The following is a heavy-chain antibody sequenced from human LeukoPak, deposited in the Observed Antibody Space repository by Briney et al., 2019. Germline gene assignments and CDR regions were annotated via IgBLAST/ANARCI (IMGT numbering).Heavy chain of an antibody. CDR1: GYTFTRNG. CDR2: ISADYGDT. J-gene: IGHJ4*02. Sequence: ASVKVSCKTSGYTFTRNGITWVRQAPGQGLEWMGWISADYGDTNYAQKLQGRVSLTIDTSTTTAYMELRNLTSDDTAVYYCARTGYSYGYSPGYWGQGTLVTVSS. CDR3: ARTGYSYGYSPGY. V-gene: IGHV1-18*01. D-gene: IGHD5-18*01.